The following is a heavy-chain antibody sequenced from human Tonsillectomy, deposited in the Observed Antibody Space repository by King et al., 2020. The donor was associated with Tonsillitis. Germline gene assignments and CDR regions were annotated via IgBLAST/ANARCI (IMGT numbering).Heavy chain of an antibody. CDR2: IRSSSSYT. Sequence: VQLVESGGGLVKPGGSLRLSCAASGFTLSDFYMSWIRQAPGKGLEWVSYIRSSSSYTNYADSVKGRFTISRDNAKNALYLQMNSLRAEDTAVYYCARQYGGPSNWFFDLWGRGTLITVSS. V-gene: IGHV3-11*05. CDR3: ARQYGGPSNWFFDL. CDR1: GFTLSDFY. D-gene: IGHD4-23*01. J-gene: IGHJ2*01.